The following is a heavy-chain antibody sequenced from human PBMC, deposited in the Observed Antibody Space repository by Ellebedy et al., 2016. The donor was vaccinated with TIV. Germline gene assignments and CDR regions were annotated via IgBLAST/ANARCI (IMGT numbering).Heavy chain of an antibody. D-gene: IGHD4-17*01. CDR2: IYHSGST. CDR1: GGSISSGGYS. Sequence: MPSETLSLTCAVSGGSISSGGYSWSWIRQPPGKGLEWIGYIYHSGSTYYNPSLKSRVTISVDRSKNQFSLKLSSVTAADTAVYYCARGATVTTRGGNYFDYWGQGTLVTVSS. CDR3: ARGATVTTRGGNYFDY. V-gene: IGHV4-30-2*01. J-gene: IGHJ4*02.